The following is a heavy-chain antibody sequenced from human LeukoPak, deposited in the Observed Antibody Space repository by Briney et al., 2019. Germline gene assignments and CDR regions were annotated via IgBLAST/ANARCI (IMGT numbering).Heavy chain of an antibody. D-gene: IGHD6-13*01. CDR3: ARAKPRYSSSWYVSGFDY. V-gene: IGHV1-69*13. CDR1: GYTFTSYG. Sequence: SVKVSCKASGYTFTSYGISWVRQAPGQGLEWMGGIIPIFGTANYAQKFQGRVTITADESTSTAYMELSSLRSEDTAVYYCARAKPRYSSSWYVSGFDYWGQGTLVTVSS. CDR2: IIPIFGTA. J-gene: IGHJ4*02.